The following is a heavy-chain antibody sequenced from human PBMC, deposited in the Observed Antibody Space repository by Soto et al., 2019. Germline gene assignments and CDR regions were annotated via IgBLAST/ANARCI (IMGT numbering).Heavy chain of an antibody. CDR1: GGSIRGYY. D-gene: IGHD1-26*01. CDR2: IYYTGST. CDR3: AMTKATLSNWFAP. Sequence: SETLSLTCPVPGGSIRGYYWSWIRQTPGKGLEWIGHIYYTGSTNYNPSLKSRVTTSVDTSKNQLYVKLSSVPAADTAMYFCAMTKATLSNWFAPWGQGTQVTVSS. V-gene: IGHV4-59*08. J-gene: IGHJ5*02.